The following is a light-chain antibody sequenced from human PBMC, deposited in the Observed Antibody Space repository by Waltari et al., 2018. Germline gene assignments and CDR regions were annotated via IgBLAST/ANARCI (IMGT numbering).Light chain of an antibody. J-gene: IGKJ1*01. Sequence: DIQMTQSPSSLSASVGDRVTITCRASQTITNYLNWYQQKPRKAPKLLIYAASTLQSGVPSRFSGSGSGTDFTLTINSLQPEDSATYYCQQSYSKRTFGLGTKVEIK. CDR3: QQSYSKRT. V-gene: IGKV1-39*01. CDR1: QTITNY. CDR2: AAS.